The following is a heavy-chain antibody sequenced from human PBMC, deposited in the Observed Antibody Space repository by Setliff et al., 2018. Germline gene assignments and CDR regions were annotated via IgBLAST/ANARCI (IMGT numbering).Heavy chain of an antibody. CDR2: IRSKADSYAT. CDR1: GFTFSGSA. J-gene: IGHJ6*02. CDR3: TTDNAGVNGDYADYYYYYGLDV. V-gene: IGHV3-73*01. D-gene: IGHD4-17*01. Sequence: GGSLRLSCAASGFTFSGSAVYWVRQASGRGLEWVGRIRSKADSYATAYAASVKARFTISRDDSKNTAYLQMNSLKTEDTAVYYCTTDNAGVNGDYADYYYYYGLDVWGQGTTVTVSS.